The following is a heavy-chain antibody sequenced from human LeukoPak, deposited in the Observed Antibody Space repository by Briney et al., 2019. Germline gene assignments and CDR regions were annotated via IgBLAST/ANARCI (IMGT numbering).Heavy chain of an antibody. D-gene: IGHD3-3*01. CDR1: GYSISSGYY. Sequence: SETLSLTCAVSGYSISSGYYWGWIRQPPGKGLEWIGRIYHSGSTYYNPSLKSRVTISVDTSKNQFSLKLSSVTAADTAVYYCARTITIFGVVMDWYFDLWGRGTLVTVSS. CDR3: ARTITIFGVVMDWYFDL. V-gene: IGHV4-38-2*01. J-gene: IGHJ2*01. CDR2: IYHSGST.